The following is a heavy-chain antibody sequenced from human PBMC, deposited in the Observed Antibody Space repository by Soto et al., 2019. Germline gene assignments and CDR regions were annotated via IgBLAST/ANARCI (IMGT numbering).Heavy chain of an antibody. CDR3: AGDIRGYSRAFDY. CDR2: ICQSGST. V-gene: IGHV4-4*02. CDR1: CGSIIGTNW. J-gene: IGHJ4*02. Sequence: SETLSVTCAFSCGSIIGTNWRSLVRHPRGKGLEWIGEICQSGSTNYNPTLTSRVTISVDTSKNLFSLNLTSVTAANTAVYYCAGDIRGYSRAFDYWGQGNMVTVSS. D-gene: IGHD5-18*01.